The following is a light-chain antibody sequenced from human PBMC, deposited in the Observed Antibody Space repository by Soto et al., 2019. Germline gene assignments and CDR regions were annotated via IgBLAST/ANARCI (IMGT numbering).Light chain of an antibody. CDR2: RNN. Sequence: QSVLTQPPSASGTPGQRVTISCSGSSSNSGSNLVYWYQQLPGTAPKLLIYRNNQRPSGVPDRFSGSKSGTSASLAISGLRYEEEADYYCEAWDDSLSGHVVGTGPKLTVL. V-gene: IGLV1-47*01. CDR1: SSNSGSNL. J-gene: IGLJ1*01. CDR3: EAWDDSLSGHV.